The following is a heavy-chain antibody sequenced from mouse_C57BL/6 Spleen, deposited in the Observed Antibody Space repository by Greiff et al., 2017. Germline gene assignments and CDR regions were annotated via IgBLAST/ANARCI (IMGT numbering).Heavy chain of an antibody. J-gene: IGHJ2*01. D-gene: IGHD2-4*01. CDR1: GYTFTSYW. V-gene: IGHV1-5*01. CDR2: LYPGNSDT. Sequence: VQLQQSGTVLARPGASVKMSCKTSGYTFTSYWMHWVKQRPGQGLEWIGALYPGNSDTSYNQKFKGKAKLTAVTSASTAYMELSSLTNEDSAVYYCTRWDDYDYFDYWGQGTTLTVSS. CDR3: TRWDDYDYFDY.